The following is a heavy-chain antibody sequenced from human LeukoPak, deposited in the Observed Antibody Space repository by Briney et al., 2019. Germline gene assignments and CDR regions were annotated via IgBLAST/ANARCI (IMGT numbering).Heavy chain of an antibody. CDR2: SYYSGST. D-gene: IGHD5-24*01. CDR3: ARAGLQGFDY. CDR1: AASISSSRSY. Sequence: SQCLSPACPLSAASISSSRSYWGWIRQPPGKGLERIGSSYYSGSTYYIPSLKSRVTISVDTSKNQFSLKLSSVTAADTAVHYCARAGLQGFDYWGQGTLVTVSS. J-gene: IGHJ4*02. V-gene: IGHV4-39*07.